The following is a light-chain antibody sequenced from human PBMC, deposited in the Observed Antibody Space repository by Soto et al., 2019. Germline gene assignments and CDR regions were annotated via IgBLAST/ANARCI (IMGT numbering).Light chain of an antibody. CDR1: SSDVGGYDY. J-gene: IGLJ1*01. V-gene: IGLV2-14*01. Sequence: QSVLTQPASVSGSPGQSITISCTGTSSDVGGYDYVSWYQQHPGKAPKLMIYEVSDRPLGVSSRFSGSKSGNTASLIISGLQAEDDSFYCCSPHPNKTSFPYVSGSGTKFT. CDR3: SPHPNKTSFPYV. CDR2: EVS.